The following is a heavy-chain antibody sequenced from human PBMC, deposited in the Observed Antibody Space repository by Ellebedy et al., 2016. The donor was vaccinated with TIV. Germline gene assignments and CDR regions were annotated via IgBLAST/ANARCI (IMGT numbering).Heavy chain of an antibody. CDR2: INQDGSQR. CDR1: GFSFRSYW. CDR3: TTNGSYGDFRSPAHAFEI. V-gene: IGHV3-7*01. D-gene: IGHD4-17*01. J-gene: IGHJ3*02. Sequence: PGGSLRLSCVASGFSFRSYWMSWVRQAPGKGLEWVANINQDGSQRYYVDSVKGRFTISRDNAKNSLYLQVSSLRAEDTAVYYCTTNGSYGDFRSPAHAFEIWGQGTVVSVSS.